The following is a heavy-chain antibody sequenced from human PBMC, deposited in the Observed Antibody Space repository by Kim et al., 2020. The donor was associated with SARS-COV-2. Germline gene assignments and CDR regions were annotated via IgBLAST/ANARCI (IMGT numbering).Heavy chain of an antibody. CDR3: ARGRMTQVRGYPHHYAMDV. V-gene: IGHV4-39*07. Sequence: SETLSLTCSVSDGSIWRSDYHWGWVRQTPGQGLEWIGTISEVRTSYNPSLQSRVTVSLETSKNQFSLLLTSVTAADTAVYYFARGRMTQVRGYPHHYAMDVWGQGTAVTVSS. D-gene: IGHD3-10*01. CDR2: ISEVRT. CDR1: DGSIWRSDYH. J-gene: IGHJ6*02.